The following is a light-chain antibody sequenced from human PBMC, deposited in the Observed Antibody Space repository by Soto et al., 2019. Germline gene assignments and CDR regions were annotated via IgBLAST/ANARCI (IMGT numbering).Light chain of an antibody. CDR1: QSVGSTY. V-gene: IGKV3-20*01. Sequence: EILLTQSPGTLSLSPGERATLSCRTSQSVGSTYLAWYQQKPGQAPRLLIYEASRRATGIPDRFSGSGSGTDFTLTISRLEPEDFAVYYCQQYGESSYAFGQGTKLQIK. CDR3: QQYGESSYA. J-gene: IGKJ2*01. CDR2: EAS.